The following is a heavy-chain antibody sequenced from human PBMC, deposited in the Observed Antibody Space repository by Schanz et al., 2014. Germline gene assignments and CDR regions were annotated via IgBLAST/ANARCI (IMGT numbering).Heavy chain of an antibody. Sequence: EVQLLESGGGLVQPGGSLRLSCAASGFTFSSNAMCWVRQAPGKGLEWVSTITSNGGGTYYADSVKGRFTISRDNSKSTLYPQMTSLRADDTAVYYCARAPPLVRGIAGWFGPWGQGSLVTVSS. J-gene: IGHJ5*02. CDR2: ITSNGGGT. V-gene: IGHV3-23*01. CDR1: GFTFSSNA. CDR3: ARAPPLVRGIAGWFGP. D-gene: IGHD3-10*01.